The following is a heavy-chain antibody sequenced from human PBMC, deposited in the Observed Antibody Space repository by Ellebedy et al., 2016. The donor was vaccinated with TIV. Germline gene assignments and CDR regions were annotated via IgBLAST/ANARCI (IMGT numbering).Heavy chain of an antibody. J-gene: IGHJ4*02. CDR3: ARGGSSGWPIDY. CDR1: GGTFSSYA. CDR2: IIPIFGTA. Sequence: SVKVSCXASGGTFSSYAISWVRQAPGQGLEWMGGIIPIFGTANYAQKFQGRVTITADKSTSTAYMELSSLRSEDTAVYYCARGGSSGWPIDYWGQGTLVTVSS. D-gene: IGHD6-19*01. V-gene: IGHV1-69*06.